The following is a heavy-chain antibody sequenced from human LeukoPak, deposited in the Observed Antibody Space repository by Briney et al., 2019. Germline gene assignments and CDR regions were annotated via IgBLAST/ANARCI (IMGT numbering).Heavy chain of an antibody. D-gene: IGHD6-13*01. CDR2: INHSGST. Sequence: SETLSLTCTVSGGSISSSSYYWGWIRQPPGKGLEWIGEINHSGSTNYNPSLKSRVTISVDTSKNQFSLKLSSVTAADTAVYYCARGGYSSSYNWFDPWGQGTLVTVSS. CDR3: ARGGYSSSYNWFDP. CDR1: GGSISSSSYY. V-gene: IGHV4-39*07. J-gene: IGHJ5*02.